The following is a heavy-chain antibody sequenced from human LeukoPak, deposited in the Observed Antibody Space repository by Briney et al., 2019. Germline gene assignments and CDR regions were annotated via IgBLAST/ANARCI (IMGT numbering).Heavy chain of an antibody. J-gene: IGHJ4*02. V-gene: IGHV1-18*01. CDR1: GYNFITHS. CDR3: ARGFVLPGSYLGAPTYLDY. CDR2: ITSYSGYDKT. D-gene: IGHD3-9*01. Sequence: GASVKVSCKTSGYNFITHSISWVRQAPGQGLEWLGWITSYSGYDKTNYAQRLQGRVTMTTDTSTNTAYMELRSLRSDDTAVYFCARGFVLPGSYLGAPTYLDYWGQGTLVTVSS.